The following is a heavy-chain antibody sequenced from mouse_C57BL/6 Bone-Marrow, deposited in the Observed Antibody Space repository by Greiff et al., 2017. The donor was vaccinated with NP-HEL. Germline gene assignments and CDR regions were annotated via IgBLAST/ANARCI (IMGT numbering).Heavy chain of an antibody. CDR2: IYPSDSET. V-gene: IGHV1-61*01. Sequence: QVQLQQPGAELVRPGSSVKLSCKASGYTFTSYWMDWVKQRPGQGLEWIGNIYPSDSETHYNQKFKDKATLTVDKSSSTAYMQLSSLTSEDSAVYDCARGITTVVALYWYFDVWGTGTTVTVSS. CDR3: ARGITTVVALYWYFDV. CDR1: GYTFTSYW. J-gene: IGHJ1*03. D-gene: IGHD1-1*01.